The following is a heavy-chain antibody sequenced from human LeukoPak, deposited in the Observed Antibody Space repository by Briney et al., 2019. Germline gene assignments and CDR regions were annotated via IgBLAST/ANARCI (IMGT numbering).Heavy chain of an antibody. Sequence: GGALRLSCAASGFTFDDYGMSWVRQAPGKGLEWVSGINWNGGSTGYADSVKGRFTISRDNAKNSLYLQMNSLRDEDTAVYYCARESGRMRFDYWGQGTLVTVSS. CDR1: GFTFDDYG. D-gene: IGHD2/OR15-2a*01. CDR2: INWNGGST. V-gene: IGHV3-20*04. J-gene: IGHJ4*02. CDR3: ARESGRMRFDY.